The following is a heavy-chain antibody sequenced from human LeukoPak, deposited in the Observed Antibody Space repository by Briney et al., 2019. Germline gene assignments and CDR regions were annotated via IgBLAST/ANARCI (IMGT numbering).Heavy chain of an antibody. V-gene: IGHV1-2*02. Sequence: ASVKVSCKASGYTFTGYYMHWVRQAPGQGLEWMGWINPNSGGTNYAQKFQGRVTMTRDTSISTAYMELSRLRSDDTAVYYCASTGQLLWFGELLVDYYYYGMDVWGQGTTVTVSS. CDR1: GYTFTGYY. J-gene: IGHJ6*02. CDR3: ASTGQLLWFGELLVDYYYYGMDV. CDR2: INPNSGGT. D-gene: IGHD3-10*01.